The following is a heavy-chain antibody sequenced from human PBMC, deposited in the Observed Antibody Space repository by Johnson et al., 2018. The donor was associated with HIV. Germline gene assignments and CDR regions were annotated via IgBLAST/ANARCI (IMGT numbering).Heavy chain of an antibody. D-gene: IGHD1-26*01. CDR1: GFTFSNVW. Sequence: VQLVESGGGLVKPGGSPRLSCVASGFTFSNVWMNWVRQAPGKGLEWVAVISYDGSTYYADSVKGRFTISRDNSKNTLYLHMNSLRAEDTAVYYCATRSGSYGVDAFDIWGQGTIVTVSS. CDR2: ISYDGST. V-gene: IGHV3-66*01. CDR3: ATRSGSYGVDAFDI. J-gene: IGHJ3*02.